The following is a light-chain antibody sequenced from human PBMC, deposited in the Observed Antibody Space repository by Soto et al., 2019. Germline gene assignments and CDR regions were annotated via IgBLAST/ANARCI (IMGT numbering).Light chain of an antibody. CDR3: QQFNSYPLT. J-gene: IGKJ5*01. CDR2: DAS. CDR1: RAFSGA. V-gene: IGKV1-13*02. Sequence: AIQLTQSPASLSASVGDRVTITCRASRAFSGALPWYRQKPGKAPKLLIYDASSLESGVPSRFSGSVSGTDFTLTISSLQPEDFATYYCQQFNSYPLTFGQGTRLEIK.